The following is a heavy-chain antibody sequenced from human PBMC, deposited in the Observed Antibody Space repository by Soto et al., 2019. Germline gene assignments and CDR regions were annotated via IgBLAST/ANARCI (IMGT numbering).Heavy chain of an antibody. CDR3: ARGSGIVALPGELEDVKYDY. Sequence: QVQLQQWGAGLVKPSETLSLSCAVYGQSFSGHSWAWIRQPPGKGLEWIGEINESGSTYYNPSLKSRFTISTDTSKNQFSLKLRSVSAADTAAYFCARGSGIVALPGELEDVKYDYWGQGTLVNVSS. CDR2: INESGST. J-gene: IGHJ4*02. D-gene: IGHD1-1*01. CDR1: GQSFSGHS. V-gene: IGHV4-34*01.